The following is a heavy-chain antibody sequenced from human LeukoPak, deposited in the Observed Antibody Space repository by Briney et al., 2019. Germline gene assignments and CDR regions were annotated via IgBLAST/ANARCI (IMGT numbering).Heavy chain of an antibody. CDR3: ARPSRDGYRYTFDY. D-gene: IGHD5-24*01. J-gene: IGHJ4*02. V-gene: IGHV4-39*07. Sequence: SETLSLTCTVSGGSFSSSTYYWGWIRQPPGKGLEWIGSIYYSGSTNYSPSLKSRVTISVDTPKNQFSLKLSSVTAADTAVYYCARPSRDGYRYTFDYWGQGILVTVSS. CDR2: IYYSGST. CDR1: GGSFSSSTYY.